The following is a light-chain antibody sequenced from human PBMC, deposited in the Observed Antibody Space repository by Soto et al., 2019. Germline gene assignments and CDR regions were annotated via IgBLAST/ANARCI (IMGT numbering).Light chain of an antibody. J-gene: IGKJ4*01. CDR2: GAS. V-gene: IGKV3-15*01. CDR3: HQYHQWPFT. CDR1: QSISGN. Sequence: EIVMTQSPATLSVSPGETATLSCRASQSISGNLDWYQQKAGQSPRLLIYGASTRATGIPPRFSGSGSGTEFTLTISLQSDDFAVYYCHQYHQWPFTFGGRTKVEIK.